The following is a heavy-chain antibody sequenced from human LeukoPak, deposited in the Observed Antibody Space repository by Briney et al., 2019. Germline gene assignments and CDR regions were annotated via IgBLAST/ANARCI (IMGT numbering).Heavy chain of an antibody. CDR1: GYSISSGYY. J-gene: IGHJ4*02. Sequence: PSETLSLTCSVSGYSISSGYYWGWIRQPPGMGLEWIGNIYHSGSTYYNPSLKSRVTISLDTSKNQFSLKLSSVTAADTAVYYCARQDGGIAVAGTSFDYWGQGTLVTVSS. CDR3: ARQDGGIAVAGTSFDY. D-gene: IGHD6-19*01. V-gene: IGHV4-38-2*02. CDR2: IYHSGST.